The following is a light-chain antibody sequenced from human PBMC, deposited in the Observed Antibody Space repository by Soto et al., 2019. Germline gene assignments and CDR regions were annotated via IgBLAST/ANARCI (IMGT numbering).Light chain of an antibody. Sequence: IVLTQSPATLALSPGERATLSCRASQIISNFLAWYQQKPGQAPRLLISAASISATGIPARFSGSGSGTDFILTISSLEPEDFAVYYCQQRSSWPSTFGGGTKVEL. V-gene: IGKV3-11*01. CDR2: AAS. CDR1: QIISNF. CDR3: QQRSSWPST. J-gene: IGKJ4*02.